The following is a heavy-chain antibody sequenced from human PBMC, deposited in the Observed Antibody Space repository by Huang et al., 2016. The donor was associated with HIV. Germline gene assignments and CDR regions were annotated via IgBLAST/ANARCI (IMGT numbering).Heavy chain of an antibody. Sequence: QVQLVQSGSELKKPGASVKVSCKASGYTFSNYAINWVRQAPGQRPEWMGWINTYTGHPTYAQGFRGRFVVSLDRSVSTTYLQISSLKAEDTAVYYCAREDRVSGDYWGQGTLVTVSS. J-gene: IGHJ4*02. V-gene: IGHV7-4-1*02. CDR2: INTYTGHP. CDR1: GYTFSNYA. CDR3: AREDRVSGDY.